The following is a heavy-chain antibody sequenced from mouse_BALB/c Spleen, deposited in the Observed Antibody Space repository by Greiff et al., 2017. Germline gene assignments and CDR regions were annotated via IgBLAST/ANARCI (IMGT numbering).Heavy chain of an antibody. CDR3: ARRDYYGSSFAF. D-gene: IGHD1-1*01. Sequence: EVQRVESGPELVKPGASVKISCKASGYSFTGYFMNWVMQSHGKSLEWIGRINPYNGDTFYNQKFKGKATLTVDKSSSTAHMELRSLASEDSAVYYCARRDYYGSSFAFWGQGTLVTVSA. CDR1: GYSFTGYF. V-gene: IGHV1-20*02. J-gene: IGHJ3*01. CDR2: INPYNGDT.